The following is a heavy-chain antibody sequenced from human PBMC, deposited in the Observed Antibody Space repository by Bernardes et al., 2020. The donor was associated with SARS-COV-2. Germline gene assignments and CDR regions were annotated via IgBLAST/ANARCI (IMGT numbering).Heavy chain of an antibody. CDR2: ISSNGGST. J-gene: IGHJ4*02. D-gene: IGHD6-19*01. CDR1: GFTLNPYA. Sequence: GGCLSPSRVAPGFTLNPYAMHWVRPAPGKGLEYVSAISSNGGSTYHANSVRGRFTISRDNSKNTLYLHMGSLRAEDTAVYYCAKPVQWIVGLEYWGPGTLVTVSS. CDR3: AKPVQWIVGLEY. V-gene: IGHV3-64*01.